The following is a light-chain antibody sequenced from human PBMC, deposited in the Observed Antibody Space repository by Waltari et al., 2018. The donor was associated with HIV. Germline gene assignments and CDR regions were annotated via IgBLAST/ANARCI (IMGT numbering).Light chain of an antibody. CDR1: QSIKSW. V-gene: IGKV1-5*03. J-gene: IGKJ3*01. CDR3: QQSYSTPFT. Sequence: DIQMTQSPSTLSASVGDRVTITCRASQSIKSWLAWYQQKPGKAPKLLIYKAASLESGVPSRFSGSGSGTEFTLTITSLQPDDFATYYCQQSYSTPFTFGPGTKVDIK. CDR2: KAA.